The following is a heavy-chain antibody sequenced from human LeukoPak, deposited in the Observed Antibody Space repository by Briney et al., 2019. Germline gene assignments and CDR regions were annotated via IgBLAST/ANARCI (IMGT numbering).Heavy chain of an antibody. V-gene: IGHV1-2*02. J-gene: IGHJ4*02. D-gene: IGHD3-22*01. CDR3: AREVPYDSSRYYQPFDY. CDR2: IDPNSGGT. Sequence: ASVKVSCKASGYTFTAYYMHWVRQAPGQGLEWMGWIDPNSGGTNYAQKLQGRVTMTTDTSTSTAYMELRSLRSDDTAVFYCAREVPYDSSRYYQPFDYWGQGTLVTVSS. CDR1: GYTFTAYY.